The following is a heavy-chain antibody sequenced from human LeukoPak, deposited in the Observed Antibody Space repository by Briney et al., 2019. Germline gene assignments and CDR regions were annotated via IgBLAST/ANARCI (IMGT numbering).Heavy chain of an antibody. J-gene: IGHJ1*01. Sequence: GGSLRLSCAASGFTFSSYEMNWVRQAPGKGLEWVSYISSSGSTIYYADSVKGRFTISRDNAKNSLYLQMNSLRAEDTAVYYCATSGGIVVVTKAMEHWGQGTLVTVSS. V-gene: IGHV3-48*03. CDR1: GFTFSSYE. D-gene: IGHD2-21*02. CDR3: ATSGGIVVVTKAMEH. CDR2: ISSSGSTI.